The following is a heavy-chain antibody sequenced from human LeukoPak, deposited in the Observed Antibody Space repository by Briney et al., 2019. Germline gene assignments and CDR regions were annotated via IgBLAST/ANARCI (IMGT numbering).Heavy chain of an antibody. Sequence: SGKVSCKASGGTFTSYAISWVRQAPGQGLEWMGGIIPNFGTANYAQKFQGGVTITADESTSTASKDLISLRAEDTAVYYCARPVGIGDPTYYYYYGMDVWGQGTTVTVSS. D-gene: IGHD2-21*01. CDR2: IIPNFGTA. J-gene: IGHJ6*02. V-gene: IGHV1-69*01. CDR3: ARPVGIGDPTYYYYYGMDV. CDR1: GGTFTSYA.